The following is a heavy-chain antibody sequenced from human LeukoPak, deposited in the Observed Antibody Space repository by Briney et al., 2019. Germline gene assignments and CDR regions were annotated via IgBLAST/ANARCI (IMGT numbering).Heavy chain of an antibody. J-gene: IGHJ6*03. V-gene: IGHV4-59*01. CDR2: IYYSGST. CDR1: GGSISTYY. Sequence: PSETLSLTCTVSGGSISTYYWSWIRQPPGKGLEWIGYIYYSGSTNYNPSLKSRVAISIDTSKNPCSLKLSTVTAADTAVYYCARDAPSREDCTSTSCYPDYFFMDVWGKGTTVTVSS. D-gene: IGHD2-2*01. CDR3: ARDAPSREDCTSTSCYPDYFFMDV.